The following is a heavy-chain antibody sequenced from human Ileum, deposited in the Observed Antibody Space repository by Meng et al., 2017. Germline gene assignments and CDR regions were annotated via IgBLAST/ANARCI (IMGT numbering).Heavy chain of an antibody. CDR3: AHIFDS. CDR2: MNLGGSP. CDR1: GRSISSSDW. V-gene: IGHV4-4*02. J-gene: IGHJ4*02. Sequence: QWQLQASGPGLGEPSGTLSLTCAVSGRSISSSDWWSWVRQPPGKGLEWIAEMNLGGSPNYNPSLKSRVTMSVDKSNDHLSLQLTSVTAADTAVYYCAHIFDSWGQGTLVTASS.